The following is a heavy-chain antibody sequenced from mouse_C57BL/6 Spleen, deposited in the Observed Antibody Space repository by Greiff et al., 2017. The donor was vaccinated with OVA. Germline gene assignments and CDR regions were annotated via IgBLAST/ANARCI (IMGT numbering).Heavy chain of an antibody. V-gene: IGHV1-52*01. CDR1: GYTFTSYW. Sequence: LQQPGAALVRPGSSVKLSCKASGYTFTSYWMHWVKQRPIQGLEWIGNIDPSDSETHYNQKFKDKATLTVDKSSSTAYMQLSSLTSEDSAVYYCARLGGPYDGAFDVWGTGTTVTVSS. CDR3: ARLGGPYDGAFDV. CDR2: IDPSDSET. J-gene: IGHJ1*03. D-gene: IGHD2-3*01.